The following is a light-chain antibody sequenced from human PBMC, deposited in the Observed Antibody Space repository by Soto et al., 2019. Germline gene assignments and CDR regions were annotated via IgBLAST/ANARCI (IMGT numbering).Light chain of an antibody. CDR3: KLRSNWPPAWT. CDR2: DAS. Sequence: EIVLTQSPATLSLSPGERATLSCRASQSISNYLAWYQHKPGQAPRLLIYDASTRATGIPARFIGSGSGTVFTLTISSLEREGFAVYFCKLRSNWPPAWTFGQGTKVEVK. V-gene: IGKV3-11*01. CDR1: QSISNY. J-gene: IGKJ1*01.